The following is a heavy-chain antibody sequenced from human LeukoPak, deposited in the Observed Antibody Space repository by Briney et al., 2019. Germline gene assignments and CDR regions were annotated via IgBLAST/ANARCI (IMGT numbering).Heavy chain of an antibody. CDR3: ATGSGRYFFDY. Sequence: GGSLEISCEGSGYNFATYWIAWVRQLPGKGLEWMGIIYPDDSDTRYSPSFQGQVTISADKSINTAYLQWSGLKASDTAMFYCATGSGRYFFDYWGQGTLVTVSS. CDR2: IYPDDSDT. V-gene: IGHV5-51*01. D-gene: IGHD3-3*01. J-gene: IGHJ4*02. CDR1: GYNFATYW.